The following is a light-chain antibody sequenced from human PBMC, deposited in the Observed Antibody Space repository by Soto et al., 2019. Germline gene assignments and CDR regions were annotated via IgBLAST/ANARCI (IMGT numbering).Light chain of an antibody. J-gene: IGKJ2*01. Sequence: EIVLTQSPGTLSLSPGERATLSCRASQTVTSNYLAWYQQKPGHPPRLLIYGASNRATAIPDRFSGGGSGTDFTLPISRLEPEDFAVYYCQQYGISSFTFGQGTNLEIK. CDR2: GAS. CDR1: QTVTSNY. CDR3: QQYGISSFT. V-gene: IGKV3-20*01.